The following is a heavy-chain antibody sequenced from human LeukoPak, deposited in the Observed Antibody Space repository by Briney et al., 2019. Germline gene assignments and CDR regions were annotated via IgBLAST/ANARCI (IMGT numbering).Heavy chain of an antibody. CDR3: ARVPYDILTGDAFDI. J-gene: IGHJ3*02. D-gene: IGHD3-9*01. V-gene: IGHV1-2*02. CDR1: GYTFTGYY. CDR2: INPNSGGT. Sequence: ASVKVSCKASGYTFTGYYMHWVRQAPGQGLEGMGWINPNSGGTNYAQKFQGRVTMTRDTSISTAYMELSRLRSDDTAVYYCARVPYDILTGDAFDIWGQGTMVTVSS.